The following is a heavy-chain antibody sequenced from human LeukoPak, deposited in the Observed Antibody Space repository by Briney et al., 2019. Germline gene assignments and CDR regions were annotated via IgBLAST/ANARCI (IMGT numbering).Heavy chain of an antibody. Sequence: GGSLRLSCAASGFTFSSYAMHWVRQAPGKGLEWVAVISYDGSNKYYADSVKGRFTISRDNSKNTLYLQMNSLRADDTAVYYCAKPYSSTYGVNYYYMDVWGKRTTVTISS. D-gene: IGHD4-17*01. CDR1: GFTFSSYA. V-gene: IGHV3-30*04. CDR3: AKPYSSTYGVNYYYMDV. CDR2: ISYDGSNK. J-gene: IGHJ6*03.